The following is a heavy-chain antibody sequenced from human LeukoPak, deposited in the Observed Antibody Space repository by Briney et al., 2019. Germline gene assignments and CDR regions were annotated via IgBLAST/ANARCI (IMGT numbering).Heavy chain of an antibody. Sequence: ASVNVSCKASGYTFTGYYMHWVRQAPGQGLEWMGRINPNSGGTNYAQKFQGRVTMTRDTSISTAYMELSRLRSDDTAVYYCARERTYYYYYYGMDVWGQGTTVTVSS. J-gene: IGHJ6*02. D-gene: IGHD2-8*01. V-gene: IGHV1-2*06. CDR2: INPNSGGT. CDR3: ARERTYYYYYYGMDV. CDR1: GYTFTGYY.